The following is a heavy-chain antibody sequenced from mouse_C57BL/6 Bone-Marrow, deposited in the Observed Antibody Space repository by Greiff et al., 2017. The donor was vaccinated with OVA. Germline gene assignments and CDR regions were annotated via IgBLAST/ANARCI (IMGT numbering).Heavy chain of an antibody. D-gene: IGHD2-3*01. V-gene: IGHV2-2*01. CDR3: ARKGWLLPYWYFDV. J-gene: IGHJ1*03. Sequence: VHLVESGPGLVQPSQSLSITCTVSGFSLTSYGVHWVRQSPGKGLEWLGVIWSGGSTDYNAAFISRLSISKDNSKSQVFFKMNSLQADDTAIYYCARKGWLLPYWYFDVWGTGTTVTVSS. CDR1: GFSLTSYG. CDR2: IWSGGST.